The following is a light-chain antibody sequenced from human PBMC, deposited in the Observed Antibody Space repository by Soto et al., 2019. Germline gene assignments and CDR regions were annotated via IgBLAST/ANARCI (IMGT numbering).Light chain of an antibody. Sequence: EIALTQSPGTLSLSPGETATLSCRASQSVSSSYLAWYQHRPGQAPRLLIYVASTRATGIPDRFSGSGSGTDFPLTISRLEPEDCAVYYCQQYGSSPLVFPFGPGTKVAI. V-gene: IGKV3-20*01. J-gene: IGKJ3*01. CDR1: QSVSSSY. CDR2: VAS. CDR3: QQYGSSPLVFP.